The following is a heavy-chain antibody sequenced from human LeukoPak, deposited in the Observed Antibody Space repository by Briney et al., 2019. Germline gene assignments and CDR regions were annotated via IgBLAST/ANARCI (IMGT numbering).Heavy chain of an antibody. CDR1: GYSSTSYW. D-gene: IGHD1-26*01. CDR3: ARQSPQYSGSYWSFDY. CDR2: IYPGHSDT. Sequence: GESLKISCKGSGYSSTSYWIGWVRQMPGKGLEWMGIIYPGHSDTRYSPSVQGQVTISADKSIRTAYLQWSSLKASDTAMYYCARQSPQYSGSYWSFDYWGQGTLVTVSP. J-gene: IGHJ4*02. V-gene: IGHV5-51*01.